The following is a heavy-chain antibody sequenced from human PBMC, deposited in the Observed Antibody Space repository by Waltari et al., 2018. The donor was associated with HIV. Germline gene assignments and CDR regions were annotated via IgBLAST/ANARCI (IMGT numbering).Heavy chain of an antibody. CDR3: SRGLQMTSYASGNWLWEGMLSKYFFDL. Sequence: QAQLQQWGTGLLKPSEALSLTCAVYGASLSDYFWTWIRQSPGTGLEWLGDVGDGGKVYVIPSLRGGLSMSADASKNQFSLTFTSVVAADAAVYFCSRGLQMTSYASGNWLWEGMLSKYFFDLWGQGTRV. J-gene: IGHJ4*02. V-gene: IGHV4-34*01. CDR1: GASLSDYF. D-gene: IGHD3-10*01. CDR2: VGDGGKV.